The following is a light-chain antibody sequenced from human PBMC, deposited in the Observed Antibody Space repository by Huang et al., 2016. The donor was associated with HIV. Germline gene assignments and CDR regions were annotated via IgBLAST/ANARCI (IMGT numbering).Light chain of an antibody. CDR3: QQRTRWPPT. Sequence: EIVLTQYPATLSLSPGERATLACRASPHVGSSLAWYQQKACQTHRLLIFDASNRATGIPARFSGSGSGTDVTLSISSLEPEDFAVYYCQQRTRWPPTFGQGTTVEF. CDR1: PHVGSS. J-gene: IGKJ1*01. V-gene: IGKV3-11*01. CDR2: DAS.